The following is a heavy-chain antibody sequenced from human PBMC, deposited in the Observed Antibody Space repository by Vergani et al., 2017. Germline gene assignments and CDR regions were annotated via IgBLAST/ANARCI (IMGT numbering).Heavy chain of an antibody. D-gene: IGHD3-22*01. J-gene: IGHJ3*02. CDR3: ARNGHYYYDSSGYYSGAFDI. V-gene: IGHV4-28*01. CDR1: GYSISSSNW. Sequence: QVQLQESGPGLVKPSETLSLTCAVSGYSISSSNWWGWIRQPPGKGLEWIGYIYYSGSTYYNPSLKSRVTMSVDTSKNQFSLKLSSVTAVDTAVYYCARNGHYYYDSSGYYSGAFDIWGQGTMVTVSS. CDR2: IYYSGST.